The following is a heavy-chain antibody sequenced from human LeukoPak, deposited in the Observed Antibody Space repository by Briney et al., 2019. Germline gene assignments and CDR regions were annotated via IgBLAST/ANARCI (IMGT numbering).Heavy chain of an antibody. V-gene: IGHV3-53*01. CDR2: IYSGGST. CDR1: GFTVSSNY. CDR3: ARNWPYDFWSGYPPIDY. Sequence: GGSLRLSCAASGFTVSSNYMSWVRQAPGKGLEWVSVIYSGGSTYYADSVKGRFTISRDNSKNTLYLQMNSLRAEDTAAYYCARNWPYDFWSGYPPIDYWGQGTLVTVSS. D-gene: IGHD3-3*01. J-gene: IGHJ4*02.